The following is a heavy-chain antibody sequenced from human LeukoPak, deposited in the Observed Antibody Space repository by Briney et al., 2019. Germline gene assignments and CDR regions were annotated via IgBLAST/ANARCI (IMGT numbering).Heavy chain of an antibody. CDR2: INPNSGGT. Sequence: ASVKVSCKASGYTFTGYYMHWVRQAPGQGLEWMGWINPNSGGTNYAQKFQGRVTMTRDTSISTAYMELSRLRSDDTAVYYCARETWGGDCYSCGGNWFDPWGQGTLVTVSS. V-gene: IGHV1-2*02. D-gene: IGHD2-21*01. CDR3: ARETWGGDCYSCGGNWFDP. CDR1: GYTFTGYY. J-gene: IGHJ5*02.